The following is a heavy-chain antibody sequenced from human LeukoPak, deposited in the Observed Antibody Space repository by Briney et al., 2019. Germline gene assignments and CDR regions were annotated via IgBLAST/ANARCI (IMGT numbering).Heavy chain of an antibody. V-gene: IGHV3-30*18. Sequence: PGRSLRLSCAASGFTFSSYGMHWVRQAPGKGLEWVAVISYDGSNKYYADSVKGRFTISRDNSKNTLYLQMNSLRAEDTAVYYCAKVHTLAERYCSGGSRYLRPAEYFQHWGQGTLVTVSS. CDR2: ISYDGSNK. CDR3: AKVHTLAERYCSGGSRYLRPAEYFQH. D-gene: IGHD2-15*01. J-gene: IGHJ1*01. CDR1: GFTFSSYG.